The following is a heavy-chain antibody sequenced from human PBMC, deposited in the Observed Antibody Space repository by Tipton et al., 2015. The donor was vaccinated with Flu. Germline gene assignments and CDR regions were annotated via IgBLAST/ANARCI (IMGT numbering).Heavy chain of an antibody. J-gene: IGHJ4*02. CDR3: ARYDYYGSGTIDS. D-gene: IGHD3-10*01. Sequence: TLSLTCTVSGSSSGSYFWNWIRQSPGRGLEWIAYIHNSGSTTYNPSLKSRVTISIDTSKNQFSLKLFSVTAADTAVYYCARYDYYGSGTIDSWGQGTLVTVSS. V-gene: IGHV4-59*01. CDR2: IHNSGST. CDR1: GSSSGSYF.